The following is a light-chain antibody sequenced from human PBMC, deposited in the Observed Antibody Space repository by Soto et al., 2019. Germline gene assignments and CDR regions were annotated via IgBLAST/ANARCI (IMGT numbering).Light chain of an antibody. Sequence: EIVMTQSPATLSASPGERATLSCRASHSISTNLAWYQQKPGQAPRLLIYGASTRATGIPARFSGSGSGTEFTLTISSLQSEDFAVYYCQQFNNWPSWTFGQGTKVEVK. V-gene: IGKV3-15*01. CDR2: GAS. CDR1: HSISTN. CDR3: QQFNNWPSWT. J-gene: IGKJ1*01.